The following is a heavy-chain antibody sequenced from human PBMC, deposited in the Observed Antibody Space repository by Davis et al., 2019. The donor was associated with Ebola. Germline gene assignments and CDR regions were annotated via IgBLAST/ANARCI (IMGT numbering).Heavy chain of an antibody. V-gene: IGHV3-21*01. Sequence: GGSLRLSCAASGFTFSTYAMSWVRQAPGKGLEWVSSISSSSSYIYYADSVKGRFTISRDNAKNSLYLQMNSLRAEDTAVYYCAAQGSGWSVPFDIWGQGTMVTVSS. CDR1: GFTFSTYA. CDR3: AAQGSGWSVPFDI. CDR2: ISSSSSYI. J-gene: IGHJ3*02. D-gene: IGHD6-19*01.